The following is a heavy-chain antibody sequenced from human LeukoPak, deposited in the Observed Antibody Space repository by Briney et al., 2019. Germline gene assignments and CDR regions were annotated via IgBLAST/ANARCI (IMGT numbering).Heavy chain of an antibody. J-gene: IGHJ4*02. V-gene: IGHV1-2*02. CDR1: GYTFTGYY. CDR2: INPNSGGT. CDR3: ASGYCSSTSCPYFDY. Sequence: ASVKVSCKASGYTFTGYYMHWVPQAPGQGLEWMGWINPNSGGTNYAQKLQGRVTMTRDTSISTAYMELSRLRSDDTAVYYCASGYCSSTSCPYFDYWGQGTLVTVSS. D-gene: IGHD2-2*03.